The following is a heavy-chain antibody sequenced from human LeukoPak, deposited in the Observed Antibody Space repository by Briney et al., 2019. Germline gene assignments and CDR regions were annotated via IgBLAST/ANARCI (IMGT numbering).Heavy chain of an antibody. CDR3: AAVTYDSSGYYHRMDY. V-gene: IGHV1-58*02. J-gene: IGHJ4*02. D-gene: IGHD3-22*01. CDR1: GFTFTSSA. Sequence: GTSVKVSCKASGFTFTSSAMQWVRQARGQRLDWIGWIVVGSGNTNYAQKFQERVTITRDMSTSTAYMELSSLRSEDTAVYYCAAVTYDSSGYYHRMDYWGQGTLVTVSS. CDR2: IVVGSGNT.